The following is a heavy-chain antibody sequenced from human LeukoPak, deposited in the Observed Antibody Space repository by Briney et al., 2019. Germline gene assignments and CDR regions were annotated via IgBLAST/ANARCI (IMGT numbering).Heavy chain of an antibody. J-gene: IGHJ4*02. V-gene: IGHV3-48*01. Sequence: PGGSLRLSCAASGFSFSSYSMNWVRQAPGKGLEWLSYIDDRGSPIKYADSVKGRFTISRDNAKNSLSLQMNGLRGEDTAVYYCVRGGTGNGNYFDFWGQRTLVTVSS. CDR3: VRGGTGNGNYFDF. CDR1: GFSFSSYS. CDR2: IDDRGSPI. D-gene: IGHD1-1*01.